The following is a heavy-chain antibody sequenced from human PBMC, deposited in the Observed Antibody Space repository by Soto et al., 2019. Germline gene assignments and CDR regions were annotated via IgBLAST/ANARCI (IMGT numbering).Heavy chain of an antibody. Sequence: PSETLSLTCTVCGGSICSYYWSWIRQPPGKGLEWIGYIYYSGSSNYNPSLKSRVTISVDTSKNQFSLKLNSVTAADTAMYYCARSLVVVVKGYYYYGMDVWGQGTTVTVSS. CDR2: IYYSGSS. V-gene: IGHV4-59*01. J-gene: IGHJ6*02. CDR3: ARSLVVVVKGYYYYGMDV. CDR1: GGSICSYY. D-gene: IGHD2-15*01.